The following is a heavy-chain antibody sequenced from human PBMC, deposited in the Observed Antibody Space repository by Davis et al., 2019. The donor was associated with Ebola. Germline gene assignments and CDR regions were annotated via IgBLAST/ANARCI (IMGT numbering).Heavy chain of an antibody. V-gene: IGHV3-9*01. CDR3: ARDLGRVTVGN. J-gene: IGHJ4*02. CDR1: GFIFDDYS. D-gene: IGHD4-17*01. Sequence: SLKISCAASGFIFDDYSLHWVRQAPGKGLQWVAGISWNSASIDYADSVKGRFTISRDNAKASLYLQMNSLKTGDTAFYYCARDLGRVTVGNWGQVTLVTVSS. CDR2: ISWNSASI.